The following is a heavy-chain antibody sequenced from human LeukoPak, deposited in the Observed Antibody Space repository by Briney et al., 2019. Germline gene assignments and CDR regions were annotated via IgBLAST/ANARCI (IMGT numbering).Heavy chain of an antibody. J-gene: IGHJ4*02. D-gene: IGHD6-13*01. CDR2: ISGSGGST. CDR1: GFTFSSYA. V-gene: IGHV3-23*01. Sequence: PGGSLRLSCAASGFTFSSYAMSWVRQAPGKGLEWVSAISGSGGSTYYADSVKGRFTISRDNPKNTLYLQMNSLRAEDTAVYYCAKEGGYSSSWYLAVWGQGTLVTVSS. CDR3: AKEGGYSSSWYLAV.